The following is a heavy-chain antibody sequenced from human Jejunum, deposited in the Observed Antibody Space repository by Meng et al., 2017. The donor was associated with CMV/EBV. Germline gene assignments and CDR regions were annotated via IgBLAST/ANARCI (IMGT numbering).Heavy chain of an antibody. Sequence: SSYYWGWIRQPPGKGLEWIGSIYSSGSTYYTPSLKSRVTISVDTSKNQFSLKLSSVTAADTAVYYCVRDLGYCSGTSPNCGAFDLWGQGTMVTVSS. J-gene: IGHJ3*01. CDR3: VRDLGYCSGTSPNCGAFDL. CDR1: SSYY. D-gene: IGHD2-2*01. CDR2: IYSSGST. V-gene: IGHV4-39*07.